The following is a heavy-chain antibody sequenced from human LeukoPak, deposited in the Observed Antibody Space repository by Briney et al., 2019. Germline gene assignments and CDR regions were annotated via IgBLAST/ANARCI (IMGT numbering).Heavy chain of an antibody. CDR2: ISYDGNAK. J-gene: IGHJ4*02. V-gene: IGHV3-30*18. CDR3: AKEKVFTSTSWTTIEY. Sequence: PGGSLRLSCAASRFTLSSYGMHWVRQAPGKGLEWVAVISYDGNAKHYADSVKGRFTISRDNSKNTLYLQMNSLRSEDTAVYYCAKEKVFTSTSWTTIEYWGQGTLVTVSS. CDR1: RFTLSSYG. D-gene: IGHD6-13*01.